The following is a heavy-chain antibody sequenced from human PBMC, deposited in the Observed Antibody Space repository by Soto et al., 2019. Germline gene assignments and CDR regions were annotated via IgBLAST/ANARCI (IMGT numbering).Heavy chain of an antibody. CDR1: GYSFTSYW. CDR2: IDPSDSYT. J-gene: IGHJ6*02. D-gene: IGHD3-10*01. Sequence: PGESLKISCKGSGYSFTSYWISWVRQMPGKGLEWMGRIDPSDSYTNYSPSFQGHVTISADKSISTAYLQWSSLKASDTAMYYCASGGLGSGSYYKPSMTYGMDVWGQGTTVTVSS. V-gene: IGHV5-10-1*01. CDR3: ASGGLGSGSYYKPSMTYGMDV.